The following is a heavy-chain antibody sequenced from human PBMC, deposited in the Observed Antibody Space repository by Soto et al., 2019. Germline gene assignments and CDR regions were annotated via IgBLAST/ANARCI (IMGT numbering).Heavy chain of an antibody. CDR1: GYRFTIYW. CDR2: IDPSDSYT. Sequence: PGESLKISCNGSGYRFTIYWISLVLQMPGKGLEWMGRIDPSDSYTNYSPSFQGHVTISADKSISTAYLQWSSLKASDTAMYYCARHLPHPGWFDPWGQGTLVTVSS. V-gene: IGHV5-10-1*01. CDR3: ARHLPHPGWFDP. J-gene: IGHJ5*02.